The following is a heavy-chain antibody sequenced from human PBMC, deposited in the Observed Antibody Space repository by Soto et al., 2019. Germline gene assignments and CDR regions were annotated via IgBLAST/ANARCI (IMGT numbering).Heavy chain of an antibody. J-gene: IGHJ4*02. V-gene: IGHV3-9*01. Sequence: EVQLVESGGGLVQPGRSLRLSCAASGFTFDDYAMHWVRQAPGKGLEWVSGISWNSGSIGYADSVKGRFTISRDNAKNSLYLQMTSLRAEDTALYYCAKSPSYYGVFDYWGQGTLVTVSS. CDR2: ISWNSGSI. D-gene: IGHD4-17*01. CDR1: GFTFDDYA. CDR3: AKSPSYYGVFDY.